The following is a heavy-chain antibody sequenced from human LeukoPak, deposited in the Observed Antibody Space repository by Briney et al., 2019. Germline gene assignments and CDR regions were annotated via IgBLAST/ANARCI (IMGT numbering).Heavy chain of an antibody. CDR2: ISGSGGST. J-gene: IGHJ6*02. V-gene: IGHV3-23*01. D-gene: IGHD1-1*01. CDR3: AKDTQPANDPYYYYYGMDV. CDR1: GFTFSSYS. Sequence: GGSLRLSCAASGFTFSSYSMNWVRQAPGKGLEWVSAISGSGGSTYYADSVKGRFTISRDNSKNTLYLQMNSLRAEDTAVYYCAKDTQPANDPYYYYYGMDVWGQGTTVTVSS.